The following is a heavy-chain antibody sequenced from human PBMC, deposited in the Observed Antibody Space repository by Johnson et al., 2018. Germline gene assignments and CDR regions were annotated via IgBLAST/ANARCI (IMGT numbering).Heavy chain of an antibody. D-gene: IGHD3-22*01. CDR1: GFSVSDNY. CDR3: ARYHYDRSGFEGFDV. CDR2: MYTSGST. Sequence: EVQLVETGGGLVQSGRSLRLSCTASGFSVSDNYMSWVRQASGKGPEWVSIMYTSGSTYYAESVKGRFTISRDNSSNTVYLQMNSLRPEDTAVYFCARYHYDRSGFEGFDVWGQGTMVTVSS. J-gene: IGHJ3*01. V-gene: IGHV3-66*02.